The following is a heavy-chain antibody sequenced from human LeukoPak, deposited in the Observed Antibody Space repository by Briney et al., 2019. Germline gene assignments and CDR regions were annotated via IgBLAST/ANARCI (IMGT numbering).Heavy chain of an antibody. J-gene: IGHJ4*02. Sequence: PGGSLRLSCAASGFTFSTHSMNWVRQAPGKGLEWVSYISSTGTIYYADSVKGRFTISRDNAKNSLYLQMNSLRAEDTAIYYCARRFDSWGQGTLVTVSS. CDR3: ARRFDS. CDR2: ISSTGTI. V-gene: IGHV3-48*03. CDR1: GFTFSTHS.